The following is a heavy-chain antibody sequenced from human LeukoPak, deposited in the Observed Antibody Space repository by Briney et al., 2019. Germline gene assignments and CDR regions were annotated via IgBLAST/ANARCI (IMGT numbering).Heavy chain of an antibody. Sequence: ASVKVSCKAFGYTLTSYGFNWMRQAPGQGLEWMGWISTQSGDTNYAQKVQGRLTLTADRSTNTAYMELRSLRSDDTAVYYCARDSVGATREWGQGTLVTVSS. J-gene: IGHJ4*02. CDR2: ISTQSGDT. V-gene: IGHV1-18*01. CDR1: GYTLTSYG. CDR3: ARDSVGATRE. D-gene: IGHD1-26*01.